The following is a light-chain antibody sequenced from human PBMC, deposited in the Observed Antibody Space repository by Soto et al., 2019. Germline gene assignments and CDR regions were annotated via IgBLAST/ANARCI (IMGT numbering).Light chain of an antibody. J-gene: IGLJ3*02. CDR1: SSTIGSNT. Sequence: QSVLTQPPSASGSPGQRVTISCSGSSSTIGSNTVNWYQQLPGTAPKLLIYSNNQRPSGVPDRFSGSQSGTSASLAISGLQSEDEADYYCAAWDDSLNGRVFGGRTKLTVL. CDR2: SNN. V-gene: IGLV1-44*01. CDR3: AAWDDSLNGRV.